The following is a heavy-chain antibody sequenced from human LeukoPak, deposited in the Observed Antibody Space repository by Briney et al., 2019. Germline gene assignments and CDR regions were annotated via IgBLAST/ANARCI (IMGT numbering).Heavy chain of an antibody. Sequence: GGSLRLSCTASGFTFSNYGMHWVRQAPGKGLEWVAFVRYDESTKFYADSVKGRFTISRDNSRTTLYLQMNSLRAEDTAVYYCAKDVPAAYFDYWGQGTLVTVSS. J-gene: IGHJ4*02. CDR3: AKDVPAAYFDY. D-gene: IGHD2-2*01. CDR1: GFTFSNYG. V-gene: IGHV3-30*02. CDR2: VRYDESTK.